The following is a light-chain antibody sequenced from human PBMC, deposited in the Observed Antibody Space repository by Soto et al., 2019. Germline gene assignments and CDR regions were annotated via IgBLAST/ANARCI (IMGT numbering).Light chain of an antibody. J-gene: IGKJ1*01. CDR1: QSVSSN. Sequence: EIVMTQSPATLSVSPGERATLSCRASQSVSSNLAWYQQKPGQAPRLLIYDASTRATGIPARFSGSGSGTDFTLTISSLQSEDFAVYYCQQYNNWPPWTFGQGTRVDIK. CDR2: DAS. V-gene: IGKV3-15*01. CDR3: QQYNNWPPWT.